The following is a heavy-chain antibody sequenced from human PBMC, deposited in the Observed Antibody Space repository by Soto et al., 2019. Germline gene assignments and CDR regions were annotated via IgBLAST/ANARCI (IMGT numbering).Heavy chain of an antibody. CDR1: GGSISTVNYW. CDR3: ARGPSGDKVDS. D-gene: IGHD7-27*01. CDR2: IYNGGGT. Sequence: QVQLQESGPGLVKPSQTLSLTCTVSGGSISTVNYWWSWIRQSPDMGLEWIGHIYNGGGTYNNPSPGSRVTRSVDTSRTQLSLTLSSVSAADTAVYYCARGPSGDKVDSWGQGNLVTVSS. J-gene: IGHJ4*02. V-gene: IGHV4-30-4*01.